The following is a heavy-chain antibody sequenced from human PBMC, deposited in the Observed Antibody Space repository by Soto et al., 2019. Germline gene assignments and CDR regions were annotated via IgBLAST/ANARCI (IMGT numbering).Heavy chain of an antibody. CDR3: ATSGLMATSPDT. D-gene: IGHD3-16*01. CDR2: IYYSGST. J-gene: IGHJ5*02. V-gene: IGHV4-31*03. CDR1: GGSISGDAYY. Sequence: QVQLQESGPRLVKPSQTLSLTCTVSGGSISGDAYYCSWIRHLPGKGLEWIGYIYYSGSTYYNPSLRSRVAISVNTSKNQFSLKLTSVTAADTAVYYCATSGLMATSPDTWGQGTLVTVSS.